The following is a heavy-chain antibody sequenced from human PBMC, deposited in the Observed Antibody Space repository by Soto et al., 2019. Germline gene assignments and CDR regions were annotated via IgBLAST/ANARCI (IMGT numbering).Heavy chain of an antibody. D-gene: IGHD2-15*01. CDR1: GFTFSSYA. V-gene: IGHV3-23*01. J-gene: IGHJ3*02. Sequence: GGSLRLSCAASGFTFSSYAMSWVRQAPGKGLEWVSAISGSGGSTYYADSVKGRFTISRDNSKNTLYLQMNSLRAEDTAVYYCAGGYCSGGSCYYAFDIWGQGTMVTVSS. CDR2: ISGSGGST. CDR3: AGGYCSGGSCYYAFDI.